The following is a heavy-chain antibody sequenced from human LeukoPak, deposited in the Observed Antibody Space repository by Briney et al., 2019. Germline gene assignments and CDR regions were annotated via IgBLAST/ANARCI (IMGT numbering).Heavy chain of an antibody. D-gene: IGHD1-7*01. J-gene: IGHJ6*03. CDR1: GYTFTGYY. Sequence: ASVKVSCKASGYTFTGYYMHWVRQAPGQGLEWMGWINPNSGGTNYAQKFQGRVTMTRDTSISTAYMDLSRLRSDDTAVYYCARGNLNWNYVGYYYYMYVWGKGTTVTVSS. CDR3: ARGNLNWNYVGYYYYMYV. CDR2: INPNSGGT. V-gene: IGHV1-2*02.